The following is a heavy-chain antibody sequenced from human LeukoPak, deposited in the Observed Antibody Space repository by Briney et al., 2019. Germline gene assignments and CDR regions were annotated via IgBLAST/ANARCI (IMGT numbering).Heavy chain of an antibody. CDR3: AKVVLLWFGEPSDYMDV. D-gene: IGHD3-10*01. CDR2: ISGSGGST. Sequence: PEGSLRLSCAASGFTFSSYDMSWVRQAPGKGLESVSAISGSGGSTYYADSVKGRFTISRDNSKNTLYLQMNSLRAEDTAVYYCAKVVLLWFGEPSDYMDVWGKGTTVTISS. V-gene: IGHV3-23*01. J-gene: IGHJ6*03. CDR1: GFTFSSYD.